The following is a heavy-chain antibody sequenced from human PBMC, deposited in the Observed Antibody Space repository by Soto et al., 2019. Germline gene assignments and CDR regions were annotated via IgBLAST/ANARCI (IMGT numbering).Heavy chain of an antibody. J-gene: IGHJ6*02. CDR1: GYTFTSYA. CDR2: INAGNGNT. CDR3: ARWPAYSGSYLGAYYYDMDV. D-gene: IGHD1-26*01. Sequence: ASLKISCKAAGYTFTSYAMHWVRQAPGQRLEWMGWINAGNGNTKYSQKFQGRVTITRDTSASTAYMELSSLRSEDTAVYYCARWPAYSGSYLGAYYYDMDVWGQGTTVTVSS. V-gene: IGHV1-3*01.